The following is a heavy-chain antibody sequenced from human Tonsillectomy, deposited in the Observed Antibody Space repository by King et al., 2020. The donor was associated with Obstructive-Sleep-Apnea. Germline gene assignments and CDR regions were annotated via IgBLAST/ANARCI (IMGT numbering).Heavy chain of an antibody. Sequence: LQLQESGPGLVKPSETLSLTCTVSCCSISSSSYYLGWIRQAPGKGLEWIGSIYYSGCTYYNPSLQSRVTISVDTSKNQFSLKLSSVTAADTAVYYCAREERQIRVNWFDPWGQGTLVTVSS. CDR3: AREERQIRVNWFDP. J-gene: IGHJ5*02. D-gene: IGHD1-26*01. CDR1: CCSISSSSYY. V-gene: IGHV4-39*07. CDR2: IYYSGCT.